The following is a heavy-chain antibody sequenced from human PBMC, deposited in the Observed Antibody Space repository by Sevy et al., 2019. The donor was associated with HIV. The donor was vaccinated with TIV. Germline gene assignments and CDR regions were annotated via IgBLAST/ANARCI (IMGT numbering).Heavy chain of an antibody. CDR3: ARCPGHYTIDY. CDR1: GFTFNTYS. V-gene: IGHV3-48*02. CDR2: IGTAAGVT. J-gene: IGHJ4*02. Sequence: GGSLRLSCAASGFTFNTYSLIWVRQTPGKGLEWLSFIGTAAGVTYYADSVKGRFTISRDNATNSLYLQMNSLRDEDTAVYYCARCPGHYTIDYWGQGTLVTVSS. D-gene: IGHD3-3*01.